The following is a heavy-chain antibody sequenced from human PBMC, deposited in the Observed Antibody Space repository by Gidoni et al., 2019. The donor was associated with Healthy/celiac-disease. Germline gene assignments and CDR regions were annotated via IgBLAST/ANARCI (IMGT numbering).Heavy chain of an antibody. CDR2: IIPIFGTA. CDR3: AREGYCSGGSCYPAYGMDV. J-gene: IGHJ6*02. CDR1: GGTFSSYA. V-gene: IGHV1-69*01. D-gene: IGHD2-15*01. Sequence: QLQLVQSGAEVKKPGSSVKVSYKASGGTFSSYAIRWVRKAAGQGLEWLGGIIPIFGTANYAQKFQGRVTITADESTSTVYMELSSLRSEDTAVYYCAREGYCSGGSCYPAYGMDVWGQGTTVTVSS.